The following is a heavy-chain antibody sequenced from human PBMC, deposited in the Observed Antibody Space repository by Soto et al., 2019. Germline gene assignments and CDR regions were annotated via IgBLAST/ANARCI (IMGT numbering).Heavy chain of an antibody. CDR1: GGTFGRNT. Sequence: QVHLVQSAAEVKKPGSSVRVSCTVSGGTFGRNTIVWARQAPEQGLECMGHIVPIFGTFKYAQKFQGRVTFTADESTTTAYMDLSSLTSEDTAVYFCARDLNWALDYWGQGTLVTVSS. D-gene: IGHD7-27*01. CDR3: ARDLNWALDY. V-gene: IGHV1-69*01. CDR2: IVPIFGTF. J-gene: IGHJ4*02.